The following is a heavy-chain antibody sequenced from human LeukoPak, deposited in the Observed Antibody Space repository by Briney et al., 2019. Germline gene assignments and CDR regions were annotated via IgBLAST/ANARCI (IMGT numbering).Heavy chain of an antibody. CDR2: ISYDGSNK. CDR3: ARETAGIAAAGQFDY. V-gene: IGHV3-30-3*01. J-gene: IGHJ4*02. D-gene: IGHD6-13*01. CDR1: GFTFSSYA. Sequence: PGGSLRLSCAVSGFTFSSYAMHWVRQAPGKGLEWVAVISYDGSNKYYADSVKGRFTISRDNSKNTLYLQMNSLRAEDTAVYYCARETAGIAAAGQFDYWGQGTLVTVSS.